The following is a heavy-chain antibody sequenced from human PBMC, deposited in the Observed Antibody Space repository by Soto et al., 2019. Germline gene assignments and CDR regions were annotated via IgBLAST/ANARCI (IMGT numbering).Heavy chain of an antibody. CDR1: GYTFNDYD. J-gene: IGHJ6*04. D-gene: IGHD1-20*01. V-gene: IGHV1-2*04. Sequence: ASVKVSCKVSGYTFNDYDLYWVRQAPGQGREWVAWINPNGGGKTYAQKFRALVTVTRDTSIGTAYLEPPGLKLEHTAICHCTRDQQKYNPSSDHYSAMAPWGKGPEVTV. CDR3: TRDQQKYNPSSDHYSAMAP. CDR2: INPNGGGK.